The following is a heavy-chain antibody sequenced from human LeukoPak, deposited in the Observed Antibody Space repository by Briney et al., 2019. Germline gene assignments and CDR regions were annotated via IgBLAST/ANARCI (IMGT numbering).Heavy chain of an antibody. J-gene: IGHJ6*02. CDR1: GFTFSDYY. V-gene: IGHV3-11*06. CDR3: ARGDCSSTSCYGYYYYYGMDV. CDR2: ISSSSSYT. Sequence: GGSLRLSCAASGFTFSDYYMSWIRQAPGKGLEWVSYISSSSSYTNYVDSVKGRFTISRDNAKNSLYLQMNSLRAEDTAVYYCARGDCSSTSCYGYYYYYGMDVWGQGTTVTVSS. D-gene: IGHD2-2*01.